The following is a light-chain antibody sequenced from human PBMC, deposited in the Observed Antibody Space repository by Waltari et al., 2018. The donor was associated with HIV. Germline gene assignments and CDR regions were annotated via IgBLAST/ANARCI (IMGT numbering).Light chain of an antibody. CDR1: QSVSSN. CDR2: GAS. Sequence: EIVMTQSPATLSVSPGERATLSCRASQSVSSNLAWYQQKPGKAPRLLMYGASTRATGIPARFSCRGSGTEFTLTISSLQSEDFAVYYCQQYNNRPWTFGQGTTVEI. V-gene: IGKV3D-15*01. CDR3: QQYNNRPWT. J-gene: IGKJ1*01.